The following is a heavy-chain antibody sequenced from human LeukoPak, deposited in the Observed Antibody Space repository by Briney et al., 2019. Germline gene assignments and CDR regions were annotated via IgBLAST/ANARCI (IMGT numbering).Heavy chain of an antibody. CDR3: EIYRDTYYFDH. Sequence: GESLPISWKGSGYRFTWSCIGLVRQMPGKGLEWMGIIYPGDSDTRYSPSFQGQVSISADKSISTAYLQWSSLKASDTAMYYCEIYRDTYYFDHWGQGALWTVSS. J-gene: IGHJ4*02. CDR1: GYRFTWSC. V-gene: IGHV5-51*01. CDR2: IYPGDSDT. D-gene: IGHD2-21*02.